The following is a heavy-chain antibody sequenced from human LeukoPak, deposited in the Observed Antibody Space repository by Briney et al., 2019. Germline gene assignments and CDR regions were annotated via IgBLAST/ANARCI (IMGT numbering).Heavy chain of an antibody. Sequence: GGSPRLSCAASGFTFSSYAMHWVRQAPGKGLEWVAVISYDGSNKYYADSVKGRFTISRDNSKNTLYLQMNSLRAEDTAVYYCARTGVSGSSEEYYFDYWGQGTLVTVSS. CDR3: ARTGVSGSSEEYYFDY. CDR1: GFTFSSYA. V-gene: IGHV3-30-3*01. CDR2: ISYDGSNK. J-gene: IGHJ4*02. D-gene: IGHD3-10*01.